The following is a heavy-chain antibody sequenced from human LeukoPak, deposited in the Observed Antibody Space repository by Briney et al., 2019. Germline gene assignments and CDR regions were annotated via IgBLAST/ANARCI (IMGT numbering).Heavy chain of an antibody. CDR1: GYTFTSYG. V-gene: IGHV1-8*02. Sequence: GASVKVSCKASGYTFTSYGISWVRQAPGQGLEWMGWMNPNSGNTDYAQKFQGRVTMTRNTSISTAYMELSSLRSEDTAVYYCARGWGYDSLTAYDNWGQGTLVTVSS. CDR2: MNPNSGNT. D-gene: IGHD3-9*01. J-gene: IGHJ4*02. CDR3: ARGWGYDSLTAYDN.